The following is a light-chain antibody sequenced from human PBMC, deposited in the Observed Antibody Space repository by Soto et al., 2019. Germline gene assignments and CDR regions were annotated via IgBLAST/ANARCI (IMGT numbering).Light chain of an antibody. CDR2: DVS. CDR3: CSYTTSNTRQIV. CDR1: SSDVGGYNY. J-gene: IGLJ1*01. Sequence: QSALTQPASVSGSPGQSITISCTGTSSDVGGYNYVSWYQQHPGKAPKFMIYDVSNRPSGVSNSFSGSKSGNTAFLTISGLQAEDEADYYCCSYTTSNTRQIVFGTGTKVTVL. V-gene: IGLV2-14*01.